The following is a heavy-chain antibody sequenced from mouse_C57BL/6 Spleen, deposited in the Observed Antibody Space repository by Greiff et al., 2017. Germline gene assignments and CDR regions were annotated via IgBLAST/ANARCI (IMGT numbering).Heavy chain of an antibody. Sequence: DVQLQESGPELVKPGASVKIPCKASGYAFTDYNMDWVKQSHGKSLEWIGDINPNNGGTIYNQKFKGKATMTVDKSSSTAYMELRSLTSEDTAVYYCARRTTVDAMDYWGQGTSVTVSS. V-gene: IGHV1-18*01. J-gene: IGHJ4*01. CDR1: GYAFTDYN. CDR2: INPNNGGT. D-gene: IGHD1-1*01. CDR3: ARRTTVDAMDY.